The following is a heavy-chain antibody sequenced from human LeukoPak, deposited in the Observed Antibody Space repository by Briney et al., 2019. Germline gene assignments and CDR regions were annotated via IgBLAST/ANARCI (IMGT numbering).Heavy chain of an antibody. Sequence: SVTISCLASGYTFTSFYIHWVRQAAGQGLEGMAIINPSGGTTRHAPKVQGRVTMTRDTSTSTVYLELSSLRSEDTAVYYCAREARPSYDTCGYYFTGDYWGQGTLVTVSS. CDR1: GYTFTSFY. CDR3: AREARPSYDTCGYYFTGDY. J-gene: IGHJ4*02. V-gene: IGHV1-46*01. D-gene: IGHD3-22*01. CDR2: INPSGGTT.